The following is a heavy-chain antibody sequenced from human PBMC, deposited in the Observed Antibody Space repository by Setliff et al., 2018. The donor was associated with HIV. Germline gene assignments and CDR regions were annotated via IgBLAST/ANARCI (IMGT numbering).Heavy chain of an antibody. Sequence: ASVKVSCKASGYTFSSYSISWVRQAPGQGLEWMGWISGYNGHTNYAQKFQGRVIMTTDTSTSTACMELRSLRSDDTAVYYCARDHHSGRGSNFPWYSDPWGRGTLVTVSS. J-gene: IGHJ2*01. V-gene: IGHV1-18*01. CDR1: GYTFSSYS. CDR3: ARDHHSGRGSNFPWYSDP. CDR2: ISGYNGHT. D-gene: IGHD1-26*01.